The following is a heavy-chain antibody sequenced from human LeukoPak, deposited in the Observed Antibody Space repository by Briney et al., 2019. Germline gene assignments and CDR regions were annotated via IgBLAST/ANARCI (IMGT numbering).Heavy chain of an antibody. V-gene: IGHV3-7*01. Sequence: GGSLRLSYAASGFTFSSYWMSWVRQAPGKGLEWVANIKQDGSEKYYVDSVKGRFTISRDNAKNSLYLQMNSLRAEDTAVYYCARDQLGYYDSSGPRASYWGQGTLVTVSS. CDR2: IKQDGSEK. CDR1: GFTFSSYW. CDR3: ARDQLGYYDSSGPRASY. J-gene: IGHJ4*02. D-gene: IGHD3-22*01.